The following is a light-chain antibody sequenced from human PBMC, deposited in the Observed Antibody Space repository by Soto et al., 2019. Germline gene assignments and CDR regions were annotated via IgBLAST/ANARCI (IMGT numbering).Light chain of an antibody. J-gene: IGKJ5*01. Sequence: EIEMTQSPATLSVSPGERATLSCRASQSVSSDLAWHHQKPGQAPRLLTYGASTRATGIPARFSGSGSGTEFTLTISSLQPEDFAVYYCQQYGSSPSITFGQGTRLENK. CDR3: QQYGSSPSIT. CDR1: QSVSSD. V-gene: IGKV3-15*01. CDR2: GAS.